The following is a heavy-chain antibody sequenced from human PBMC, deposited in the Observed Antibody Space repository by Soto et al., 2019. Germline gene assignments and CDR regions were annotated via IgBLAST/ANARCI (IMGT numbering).Heavy chain of an antibody. J-gene: IGHJ3*02. CDR3: ARISPDYYDSSGYWDAAFDI. V-gene: IGHV3-53*04. CDR1: GFTVSSNY. CDR2: IYSGGST. Sequence: GGSLRLSCAASGFTVSSNYMSWVRQAPGKGLEWVSVIYSGGSTYYADSVKGRFTISRHNSKNTLYLQMNSLRAEDTAVYYCARISPDYYDSSGYWDAAFDIWGQGTMVTVSS. D-gene: IGHD3-22*01.